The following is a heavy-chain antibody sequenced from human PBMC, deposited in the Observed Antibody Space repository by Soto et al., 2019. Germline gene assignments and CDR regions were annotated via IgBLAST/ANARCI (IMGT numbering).Heavy chain of an antibody. D-gene: IGHD2-21*01. CDR3: ARSIVVVSGINYFDS. Sequence: PSETLSLTCTVSGGSISSYYWSWIRQPPGKGLEWIGYIYYSGSTNYNPSLKSRVTISVDTSKNQFSLKLSSVTAADTAVYYCARSIVVVSGINYFDSWGQGTLVTVSS. CDR2: IYYSGST. V-gene: IGHV4-59*01. CDR1: GGSISSYY. J-gene: IGHJ4*02.